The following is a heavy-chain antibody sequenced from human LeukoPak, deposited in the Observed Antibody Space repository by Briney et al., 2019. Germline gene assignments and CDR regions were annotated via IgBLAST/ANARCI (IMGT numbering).Heavy chain of an antibody. CDR3: ARGSRFGELGGDWFDP. Sequence: GGSLRLSCAASGFTFSSYAMHWVRQAPGKGLEWVAVISYDGTNKYYADSVKGRFTISRDNSKNTLYLQMNSLRAEDTAVYYCARGSRFGELGGDWFDPWGQGTLVTVSS. J-gene: IGHJ5*02. V-gene: IGHV3-30*04. CDR2: ISYDGTNK. CDR1: GFTFSSYA. D-gene: IGHD3-10*01.